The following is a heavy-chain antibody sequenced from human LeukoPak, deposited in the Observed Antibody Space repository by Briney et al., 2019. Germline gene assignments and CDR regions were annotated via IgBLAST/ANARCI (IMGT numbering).Heavy chain of an antibody. CDR1: GFTFSSYG. D-gene: IGHD3-10*01. CDR3: AKATGEYYGT. CDR2: ISYDGSNK. V-gene: IGHV3-30*18. Sequence: PGGSLRLSCAASGFTFSSYGMHWVRQAPGKGLEWVSVISYDGSNKYYADSEKGRFTISRDNSKNTLYLQMNSLRAEDTAEYYCAKATGEYYGTWGQGTLVTVSS. J-gene: IGHJ4*02.